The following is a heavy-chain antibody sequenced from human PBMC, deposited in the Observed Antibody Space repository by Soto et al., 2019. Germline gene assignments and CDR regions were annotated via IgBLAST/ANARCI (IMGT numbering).Heavy chain of an antibody. D-gene: IGHD3-3*01. CDR3: ARGILKMGYDFWSGLFIDWFDP. CDR1: GYTFTSYY. Sequence: ASVKVSCKASGYTFTSYYMHWVRQAPGQGLEWMGIINPSGGSTSYAQKFQGRVTMTRDTSTSTVYMELSSLRSEDTAVYYCARGILKMGYDFWSGLFIDWFDPWGQGTLVTVSS. J-gene: IGHJ5*02. V-gene: IGHV1-46*03. CDR2: INPSGGST.